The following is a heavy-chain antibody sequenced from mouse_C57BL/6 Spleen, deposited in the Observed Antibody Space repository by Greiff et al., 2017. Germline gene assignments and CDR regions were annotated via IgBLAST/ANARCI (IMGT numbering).Heavy chain of an antibody. Sequence: EVKLMESGGGLVQPKGSLKLSCAASGFSFNTYAMNWVRQAPGKGLEWVARIRSKSNNYATYYADSVKDRFTISRDDSESMLYLQMNNLKTEDTAMYYCVRGYYGNSYAMDYWGQGTSVTVSS. CDR3: VRGYYGNSYAMDY. D-gene: IGHD2-1*01. V-gene: IGHV10-1*01. J-gene: IGHJ4*01. CDR1: GFSFNTYA. CDR2: IRSKSNNYAT.